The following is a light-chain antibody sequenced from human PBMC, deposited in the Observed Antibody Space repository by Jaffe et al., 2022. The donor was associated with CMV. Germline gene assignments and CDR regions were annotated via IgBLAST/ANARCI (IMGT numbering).Light chain of an antibody. Sequence: DIQMTQSPSSLSASVGDRVTITCRASQGITNFLAWYQQKPGKAPKLLLSAASRLESGVPSRFSGSGSGTDYTLTISSLQPEDFATFYCQQYYTTPYTFGQGTKLEIK. J-gene: IGKJ2*01. V-gene: IGKV1-NL1*01. CDR2: AAS. CDR1: QGITNF. CDR3: QQYYTTPYT.